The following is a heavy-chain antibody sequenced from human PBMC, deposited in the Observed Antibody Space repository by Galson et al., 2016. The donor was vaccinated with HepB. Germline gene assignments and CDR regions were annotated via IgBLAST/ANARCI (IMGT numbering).Heavy chain of an antibody. D-gene: IGHD3-3*01. Sequence: QSGAEVKKPGESLNISCRASGYTLTNHYLHWVRQAPGQGLEWMGITNPTSVSTTYAEKFQGRITMTRGTSTSTMYMELSSLRSEDTAVYYCARAGRTDYDFWTGSNGFDPWGQGTLVTVSS. V-gene: IGHV1-46*03. J-gene: IGHJ5*02. CDR2: TNPTSVST. CDR3: ARAGRTDYDFWTGSNGFDP. CDR1: GYTLTNHY.